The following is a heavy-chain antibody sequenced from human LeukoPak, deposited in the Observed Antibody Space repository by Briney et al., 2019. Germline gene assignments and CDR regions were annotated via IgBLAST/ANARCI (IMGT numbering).Heavy chain of an antibody. CDR2: ISYDGSNK. D-gene: IGHD4-11*01. Sequence: PGRSLRLSCVASGFTFSSYGMHWVRQAPGKGLEWVAVISYDGSNKYYADSVKGRFTISRDNSKNTLYLQMNSMGAEDTAVYYCAKGYSNFYYYGMDVWGQGTTVTVSS. J-gene: IGHJ6*02. V-gene: IGHV3-30*18. CDR3: AKGYSNFYYYGMDV. CDR1: GFTFSSYG.